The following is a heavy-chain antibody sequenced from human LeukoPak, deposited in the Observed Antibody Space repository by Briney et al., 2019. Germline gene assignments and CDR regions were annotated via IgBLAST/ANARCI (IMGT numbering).Heavy chain of an antibody. V-gene: IGHV3-64D*09. CDR2: ISSNGGST. CDR1: GFTFSNYG. CDR3: VKARGIQLWLPGDY. J-gene: IGHJ4*02. D-gene: IGHD5-18*01. Sequence: GGSLRLSCAASGFTFSNYGMHWVRQAPGKGLEYVSAISSNGGSTYYGDSVKGRFTISRDNSKNTLYLQMSSLRAEDTAVYYCVKARGIQLWLPGDYWGQGTLVTVSS.